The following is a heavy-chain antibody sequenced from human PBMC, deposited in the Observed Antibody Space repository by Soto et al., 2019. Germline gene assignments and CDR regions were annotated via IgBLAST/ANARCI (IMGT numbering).Heavy chain of an antibody. CDR1: GYTLTGYY. CDR2: INPNSGGT. J-gene: IGHJ4*02. Sequence: GASVKVSCKASGYTLTGYYMHWVRQAPGQGLEWMGWINPNSGGTNYAQKFQGRVTMTRDTSISTAYMELSRLRSGDTAVYYCARGSTPDYYDSSGYYYFDYWGQGTLVTV. V-gene: IGHV1-2*02. D-gene: IGHD3-22*01. CDR3: ARGSTPDYYDSSGYYYFDY.